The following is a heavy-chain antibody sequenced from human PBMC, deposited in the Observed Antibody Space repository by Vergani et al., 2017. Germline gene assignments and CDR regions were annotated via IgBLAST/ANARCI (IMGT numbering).Heavy chain of an antibody. CDR3: ARDPRFLAPDNYFDA. CDR1: GYTFSNYY. CDR2: INPNTGET. Sequence: QVQVVQSGAEVKKSGASVKVSCKTSGYTFSNYYMHWVRQAPGHGLEWMGWINPNTGETTYSQASQGRVMMTLDTSTSTVYMELRSLKFDDTAIYYCARDPRFLAPDNYFDAWGQGTLVTVSS. D-gene: IGHD3-3*01. V-gene: IGHV1-2*02. J-gene: IGHJ5*02.